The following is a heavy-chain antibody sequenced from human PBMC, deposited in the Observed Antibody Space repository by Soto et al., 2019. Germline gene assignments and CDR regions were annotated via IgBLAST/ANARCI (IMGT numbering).Heavy chain of an antibody. J-gene: IGHJ6*02. V-gene: IGHV4-34*01. CDR3: ARGVLMRFVYYYYGMDV. CDR2: INHSGST. CDR1: GGSFSGYY. D-gene: IGHD2-8*01. Sequence: PSETLSLTCAVYGGSFSGYYWSWIRQPPGKGLEWIGEINHSGSTNYNPSLKSRVTISVDTSKNQSSLKLSSVTAADTAVYYCARGVLMRFVYYYYGMDVWGQGTTVT.